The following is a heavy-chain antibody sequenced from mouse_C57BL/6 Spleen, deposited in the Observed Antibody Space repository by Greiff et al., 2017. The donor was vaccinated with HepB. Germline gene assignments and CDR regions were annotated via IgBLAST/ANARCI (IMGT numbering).Heavy chain of an antibody. D-gene: IGHD3-2*02. CDR3: ARSSSGLDY. V-gene: IGHV1-69*01. CDR1: GYTFTSYW. Sequence: QVQLQQSGAELVMPGASVKLSCKASGYTFTSYWMHWVKQRPGQGLEWIGEIDPSDSYTNYNQKFKGKSTLTVDKSSSTAYMQLSSLTSEDSAVYYCARSSSGLDYWGQGTTLTVSS. J-gene: IGHJ2*01. CDR2: IDPSDSYT.